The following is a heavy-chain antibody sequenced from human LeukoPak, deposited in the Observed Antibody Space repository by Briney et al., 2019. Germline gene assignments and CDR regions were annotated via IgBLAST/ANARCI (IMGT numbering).Heavy chain of an antibody. J-gene: IGHJ4*02. V-gene: IGHV3-23*01. Sequence: GGSLRLSCAASGFTFSSYAMSWVRQAPGKGLEWVSAISGSGGSTYYADSVKGRFTISRDNPKNTLYLQMNSLRAEDTAVYCCAIDAEYLRYCSGGSCYDYWGQGTLVTVSS. CDR1: GFTFSSYA. CDR3: AIDAEYLRYCSGGSCYDY. D-gene: IGHD2-15*01. CDR2: ISGSGGST.